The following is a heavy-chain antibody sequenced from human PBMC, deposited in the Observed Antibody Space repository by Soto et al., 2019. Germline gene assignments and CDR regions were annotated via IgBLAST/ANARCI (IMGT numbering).Heavy chain of an antibody. Sequence: QVQLQESGPGLVKPSETLSLTCTVSGGSVSSGSYYWSWIRQPPGKGLEWIGNIYYSESTNYDPSLKSRVTISVDASKNQFSLKLSSVTAADTAVYYCARDGGMITFGGVIVPAGFDYWGQGTLVTVSS. CDR2: IYYSEST. CDR1: GGSVSSGSYY. J-gene: IGHJ4*02. D-gene: IGHD3-16*02. CDR3: ARDGGMITFGGVIVPAGFDY. V-gene: IGHV4-61*01.